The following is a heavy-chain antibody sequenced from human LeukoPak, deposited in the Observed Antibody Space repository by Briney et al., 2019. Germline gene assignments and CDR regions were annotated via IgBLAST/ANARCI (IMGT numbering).Heavy chain of an antibody. V-gene: IGHV3-23*01. CDR2: ISGSGGST. Sequence: GGSLRLSCAASGFTFSSYAMSWVRQAPGKGLEWVSAISGSGGSTYYADSVKGRFTISRDNSKNTLYLQMNSLRAEGTAVYYCAGGLGYCSSTSCHILYYYYGMDVWGQGTTVTVSS. CDR1: GFTFSSYA. CDR3: AGGLGYCSSTSCHILYYYYGMDV. D-gene: IGHD2-2*01. J-gene: IGHJ6*02.